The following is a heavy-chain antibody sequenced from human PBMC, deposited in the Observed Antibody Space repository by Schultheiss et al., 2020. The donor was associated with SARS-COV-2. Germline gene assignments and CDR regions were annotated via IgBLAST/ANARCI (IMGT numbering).Heavy chain of an antibody. J-gene: IGHJ6*02. D-gene: IGHD3-22*01. Sequence: SETLSLTCTVSGGSISSYYWSWIRQPAGKGLEWIGRIYTSGSTYYNPSLKSRVTISVDTSKNQFSLKLSSVTAADTAVYYCARSPFSSCDSSGYYISAYYYGMDVWGQGTTVTVSS. CDR3: ARSPFSSCDSSGYYISAYYYGMDV. CDR1: GGSISSYY. V-gene: IGHV4-4*07. CDR2: IYTSGST.